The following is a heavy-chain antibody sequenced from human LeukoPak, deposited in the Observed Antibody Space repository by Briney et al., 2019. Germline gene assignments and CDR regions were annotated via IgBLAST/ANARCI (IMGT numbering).Heavy chain of an antibody. CDR2: ISAYNGNT. CDR3: ARDSDIVVVPAANRCYFDY. CDR1: GYTFTSYG. Sequence: ASVKVSCKASGYTFTSYGISWVRQAPGQGLEWMGWISAYNGNTNYAQKLQGRVTMTTDTSTSTAYMELRSLRSDDTAVYYCARDSDIVVVPAANRCYFDYWGQGTLVTVSS. V-gene: IGHV1-18*01. D-gene: IGHD2-2*01. J-gene: IGHJ4*02.